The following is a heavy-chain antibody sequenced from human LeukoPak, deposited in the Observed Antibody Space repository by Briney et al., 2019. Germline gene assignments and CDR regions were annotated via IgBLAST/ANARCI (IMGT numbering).Heavy chain of an antibody. J-gene: IGHJ4*02. D-gene: IGHD3-10*01. CDR1: GFTFSSYA. Sequence: GGTLRLSCAASGFTFSSYAMSWVRQPPGKGLVWVSRNNDDGSTTNYADSVKDRFTISRDNAKNTLYLQMNSLTAEDTAVYYCARALGSSSDYWGQGALVTVAS. CDR2: NNDDGSTT. V-gene: IGHV3-74*01. CDR3: ARALGSSSDY.